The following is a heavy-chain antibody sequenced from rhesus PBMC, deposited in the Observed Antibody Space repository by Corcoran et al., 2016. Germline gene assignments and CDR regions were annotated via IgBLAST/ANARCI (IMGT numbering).Heavy chain of an antibody. J-gene: IGHJ4*01. V-gene: IGHV1-111*02. Sequence: EVQLVQSGAEVKKPGASVKISCKASGYTFIDNYLTWVRRVPGKGLEWGGRVDPEDGEAIHAQKCQDRVTITADTSTDTAYMELNSLRSEDTALYYCATAAFDYWGQGVPVTVSS. CDR2: VDPEDGEA. CDR3: ATAAFDY. CDR1: GYTFIDNY.